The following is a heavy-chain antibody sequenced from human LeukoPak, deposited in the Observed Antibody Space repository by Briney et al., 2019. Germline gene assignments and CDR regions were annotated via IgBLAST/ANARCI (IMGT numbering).Heavy chain of an antibody. CDR3: ARAGGYYFDY. Sequence: PSDTLSLTCAVSGYSISSSNWRGWIRQPPGKGLEWIGYIYYSGSTYCNPSLKSRVTISVDTSKNQFSLKLSSVTAADTAVYYCARAGGYYFDYWGQGTLVTVSS. CDR1: GYSISSSNW. V-gene: IGHV4-28*03. CDR2: IYYSGST. J-gene: IGHJ4*02. D-gene: IGHD3-10*01.